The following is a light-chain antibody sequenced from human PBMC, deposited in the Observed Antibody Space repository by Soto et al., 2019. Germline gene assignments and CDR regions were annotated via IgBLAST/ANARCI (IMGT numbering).Light chain of an antibody. J-gene: IGLJ1*01. CDR1: TSDVGNYNY. V-gene: IGLV2-14*01. CDR2: EVS. Sequence: QSVLTQPASVSGSPGQSITISCTGTTSDVGNYNYVSWYQQHPGKAPKLMIYEVSNRPSGVSNRFSGSKSGNTASLTISGLQAEDEADYYCSSYTTSRPYVFGTGTQLTVL. CDR3: SSYTTSRPYV.